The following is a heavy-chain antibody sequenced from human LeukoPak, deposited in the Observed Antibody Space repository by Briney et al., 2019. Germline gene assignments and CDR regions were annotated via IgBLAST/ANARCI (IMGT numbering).Heavy chain of an antibody. J-gene: IGHJ3*02. CDR1: GGSISSYY. CDR3: ARVVLGAFDI. D-gene: IGHD3-16*01. Sequence: PSETLSLTCTVSGGSISSYYWSWIRQPAGKGLEWIGRIYSSGSTSGSTNYNPSLKSRVTISVDTSKNQFSLKLSSVTAADTAVYYCARVVLGAFDIWGQGTMVTVSS. V-gene: IGHV4-4*07. CDR2: IYSSGSTSGST.